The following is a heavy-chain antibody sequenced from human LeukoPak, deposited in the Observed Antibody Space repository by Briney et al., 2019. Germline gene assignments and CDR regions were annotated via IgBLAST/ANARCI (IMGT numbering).Heavy chain of an antibody. CDR1: GFTFSSYA. V-gene: IGHV3-23*01. D-gene: IGHD3-10*01. J-gene: IGHJ4*02. Sequence: GGSLRLSCAVSGFTFSSYAMTWVRQAPGKGLERVSAISGGGGSTYYADSVKGRFTISRDNSKNTLYLQMNSLRAEDTAVYYCAKEITMIRGVIKLGFDYWGQGTLVTVFS. CDR3: AKEITMIRGVIKLGFDY. CDR2: ISGGGGST.